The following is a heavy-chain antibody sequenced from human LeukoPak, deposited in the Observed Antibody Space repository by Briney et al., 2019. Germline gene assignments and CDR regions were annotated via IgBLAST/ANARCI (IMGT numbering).Heavy chain of an antibody. CDR2: IYYSGST. J-gene: IGHJ3*02. V-gene: IGHV4-30-4*08. CDR3: ARDATLSLYYAFDI. D-gene: IGHD2-15*01. Sequence: SETLSLTCTVSGGSIRSSYYYWGWIRQPPGKGLEWIGYIYYSGSTYYNPSLKSRVTISVDTSKNQFSLKLSSVTAADTAVYYCARDATLSLYYAFDIWGQGTMVTVSS. CDR1: GGSIRSSYYY.